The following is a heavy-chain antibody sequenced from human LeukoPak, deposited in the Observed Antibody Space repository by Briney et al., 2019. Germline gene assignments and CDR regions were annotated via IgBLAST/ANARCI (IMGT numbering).Heavy chain of an antibody. CDR3: ARQYSSGWYFDY. J-gene: IGHJ4*02. Sequence: KTSETLSLTRAVYGGSFSGYYWSWIRQPPGKGLEWIGEINHSGSTNYNPSLKSRVTISVDTSKNQFSLKLSSVTAADTAVYYCARQYSSGWYFDYWGQGTLVTVSS. D-gene: IGHD6-19*01. CDR2: INHSGST. V-gene: IGHV4-34*01. CDR1: GGSFSGYY.